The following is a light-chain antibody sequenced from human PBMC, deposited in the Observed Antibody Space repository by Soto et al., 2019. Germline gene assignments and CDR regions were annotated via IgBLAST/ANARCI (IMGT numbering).Light chain of an antibody. CDR1: QSLLYSPSNKNF. CDR2: WAS. CDR3: QQYYSTPPA. V-gene: IGKV4-1*01. J-gene: IGKJ1*01. Sequence: DIVMTQSPDSLAVSLGERATINCKSSQSLLYSPSNKNFLAWYQQKPRQPPKLLIYWASTRESGVPDRFSGSGSGTDFTLTISSLQAEDVAVYYCQQYYSTPPAFGQGTKVEIK.